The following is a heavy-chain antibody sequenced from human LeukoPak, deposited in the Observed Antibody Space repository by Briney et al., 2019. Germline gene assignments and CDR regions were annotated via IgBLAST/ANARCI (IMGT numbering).Heavy chain of an antibody. J-gene: IGHJ4*02. CDR3: AATYYDILTGRRKDYYFDY. CDR1: GYSFTSYW. Sequence: GESLRISCKGSGYSFTSYWISWVRQMPGKGLEWMGRIDPSDSYTNYSPSFQGHVTISADKSNSTAYLQWSSLKASDTAMYHCAATYYDILTGRRKDYYFDYWGQGTLVTVSS. CDR2: IDPSDSYT. D-gene: IGHD3-9*01. V-gene: IGHV5-10-1*01.